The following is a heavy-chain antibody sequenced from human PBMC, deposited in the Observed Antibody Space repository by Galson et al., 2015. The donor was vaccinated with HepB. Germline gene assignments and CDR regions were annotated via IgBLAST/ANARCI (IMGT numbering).Heavy chain of an antibody. CDR2: IDPSDSYS. J-gene: IGHJ4*02. CDR1: GYTFTNYW. D-gene: IGHD2-2*01. V-gene: IGHV5-10-1*01. CDR3: ARHDGYCTSTNCPQMPVDY. Sequence: QSGAEAKKPGESLKISCKGSGYTFTNYWISWVRQVPGKGLEWMARIDPSDSYSDYSPSFQGHVTISTDTSISTAFLQWSSLKASDTGMYFCARHDGYCTSTNCPQMPVDYWGQGTLVTVSS.